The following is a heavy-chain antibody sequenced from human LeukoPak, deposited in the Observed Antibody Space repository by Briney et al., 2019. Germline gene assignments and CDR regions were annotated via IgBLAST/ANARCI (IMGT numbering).Heavy chain of an antibody. CDR3: ASPTGAY. CDR2: IYHSGST. Sequence: KPSETLSLTCAVSGYSISSCYYWGWIRQPPGKGLEWIGSIYHSGSTYYNPSLKSRVTISVDTSKNQFSLKLSSVTAADTAVYYCASPTGAYWGQGTLVTVSS. J-gene: IGHJ4*02. V-gene: IGHV4-38-2*01. D-gene: IGHD4/OR15-4a*01. CDR1: GYSISSCYY.